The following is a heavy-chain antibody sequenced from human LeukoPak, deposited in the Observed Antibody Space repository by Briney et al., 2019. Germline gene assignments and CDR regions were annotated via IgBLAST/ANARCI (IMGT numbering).Heavy chain of an antibody. Sequence: GGSLRLSCAASGFPFTSYAMTWVRPAPGKGLEWVSSISGSSDSTYYADSVRGRFSISRDNAKNSLYLQMNSLRAEDTAVYYCAREPDDFWSGYYTNYYYYMDVWGKGTTVTVSS. CDR3: AREPDDFWSGYYTNYYYYMDV. D-gene: IGHD3-3*01. V-gene: IGHV3-23*01. CDR2: ISGSSDST. J-gene: IGHJ6*03. CDR1: GFPFTSYA.